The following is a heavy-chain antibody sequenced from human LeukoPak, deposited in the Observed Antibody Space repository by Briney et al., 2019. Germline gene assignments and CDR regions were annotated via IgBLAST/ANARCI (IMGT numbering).Heavy chain of an antibody. CDR2: INHSGST. CDR1: GGSFSGYY. V-gene: IGHV4-34*01. CDR3: ARDPSAAAGPLHAFDI. Sequence: SETLSLTCADYGGSFSGYYWSWIRQPPGKGLEWIGEINHSGSTNYNPSLKSRVTISVDTSKNQFSLKLSSVTAADTAVYYCARDPSAAAGPLHAFDIWGQGTMVTVSS. D-gene: IGHD6-13*01. J-gene: IGHJ3*02.